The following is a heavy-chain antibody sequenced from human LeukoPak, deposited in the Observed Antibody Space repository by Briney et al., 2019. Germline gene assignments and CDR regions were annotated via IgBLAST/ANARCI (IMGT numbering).Heavy chain of an antibody. CDR3: ARVGGSYFFLPDY. V-gene: IGHV4-61*01. CDR1: GGSVSSGSYY. CDR2: IYYSGST. D-gene: IGHD1-26*01. J-gene: IGHJ4*02. Sequence: PSETLSLTCTVSGGSVSSGSYYWSWIRQPPGKGLEWIGYIYYSGSTNYNPSLKSRVTISVDTSKNQFSLKLSSVTAADTAVYYCARVGGSYFFLPDYWGQGTLVTVSS.